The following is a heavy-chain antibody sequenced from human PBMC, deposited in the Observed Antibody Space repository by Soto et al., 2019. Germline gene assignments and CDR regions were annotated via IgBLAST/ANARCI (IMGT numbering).Heavy chain of an antibody. D-gene: IGHD1-26*01. V-gene: IGHV4-59*01. CDR3: AASGSPQPFDY. Sequence: SETLSLTCTVSGGSISKYYWSWVRQPPGKGLEWIGYIFYSGSTNYNPSLKSRVTISLDTSTNQFSLTLRSVTAADTAVYYCAASGSPQPFDYWGQGTLVTVSS. J-gene: IGHJ4*02. CDR2: IFYSGST. CDR1: GGSISKYY.